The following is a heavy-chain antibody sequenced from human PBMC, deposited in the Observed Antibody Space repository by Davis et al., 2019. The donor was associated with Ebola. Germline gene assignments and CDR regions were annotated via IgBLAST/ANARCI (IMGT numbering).Heavy chain of an antibody. CDR2: MNANSGNT. Sequence: ASVKVSCKASGYTFTSYGISWVRQATGQGLEWMGWMNANSGNTGYAQKFQGRVTMTRNTSISTAYMELSSLRSEDTAVYYCAVLFGVAPSVRYYGMDVWGKGTTVTVSS. CDR1: GYTFTSYG. CDR3: AVLFGVAPSVRYYGMDV. D-gene: IGHD3-3*01. V-gene: IGHV1-8*02. J-gene: IGHJ6*04.